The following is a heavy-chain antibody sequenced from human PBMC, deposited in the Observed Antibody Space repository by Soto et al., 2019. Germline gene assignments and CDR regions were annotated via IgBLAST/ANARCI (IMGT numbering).Heavy chain of an antibody. J-gene: IGHJ6*02. CDR1: GGTFSSYA. Sequence: QVQLVQSGAEVKKPGSSVKVSCKASGGTFSSYAISWVRQAPGQGLEWMGGIIPIFGTANYAQKFQGRVTITADESTSTAYMGLSSLRSEETAVYYCAFAREQLVDSGYYYGMDVWGQGTTVTVSS. D-gene: IGHD6-6*01. CDR3: AFAREQLVDSGYYYGMDV. V-gene: IGHV1-69*01. CDR2: IIPIFGTA.